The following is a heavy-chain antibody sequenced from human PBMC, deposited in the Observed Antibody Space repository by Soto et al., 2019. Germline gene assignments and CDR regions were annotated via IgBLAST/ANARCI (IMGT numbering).Heavy chain of an antibody. D-gene: IGHD2-15*01. CDR3: ARGGGSCYSCRFDP. Sequence: EVQLVASGGGLVQPGGSLRLSCAASGFTFSSYSMNWVRQAPGKGLEWVSYISSSSSTIYYADSVKGRFTISRDNAKNSLYLQMNSLRAEDTAVYYCARGGGSCYSCRFDPWGQGTLVTVSS. CDR2: ISSSSSTI. CDR1: GFTFSSYS. V-gene: IGHV3-48*01. J-gene: IGHJ5*02.